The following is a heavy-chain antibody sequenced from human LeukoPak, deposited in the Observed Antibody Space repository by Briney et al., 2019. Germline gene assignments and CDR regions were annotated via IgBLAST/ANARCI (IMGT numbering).Heavy chain of an antibody. CDR3: AKDLSPGDSSGYYPNFFDY. CDR2: ISWDGGST. D-gene: IGHD3-22*01. Sequence: GGSPRLSCAASGFTFDDYAMHWVRHAPGKGLEWVSLISWDGGSTYYADSVKGRFTISRDNSKNSLYLQMNSLRAEDTALYYCAKDLSPGDSSGYYPNFFDYWGQGTLVTVSS. J-gene: IGHJ4*02. CDR1: GFTFDDYA. V-gene: IGHV3-43D*03.